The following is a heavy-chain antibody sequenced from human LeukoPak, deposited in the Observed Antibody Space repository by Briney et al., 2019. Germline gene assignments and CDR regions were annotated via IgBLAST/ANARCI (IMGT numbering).Heavy chain of an antibody. V-gene: IGHV3-23*01. CDR1: GFTFSSCG. CDR3: AKNQGQWLVPVDY. D-gene: IGHD6-19*01. J-gene: IGHJ4*02. Sequence: PGGSLRLSCAASGFTFSSCGMNWVRQAPGKGLEWVSGISGSGGRTYYAGSVKGRFTISRDNSKNTLYLQMNNLRAEDTALYYCAKNQGQWLVPVDYWGQGTLVTVSS. CDR2: ISGSGGRT.